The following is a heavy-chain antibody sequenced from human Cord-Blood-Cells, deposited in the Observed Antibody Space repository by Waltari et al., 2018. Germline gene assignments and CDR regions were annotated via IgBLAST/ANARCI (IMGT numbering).Heavy chain of an antibody. CDR3: ATADMEWELRY. CDR1: GYTLTELS. J-gene: IGHJ4*02. V-gene: IGHV1-24*01. D-gene: IGHD1-26*01. Sequence: QVQLVQPGAAVKKPWAAGSGACSVSGYTLTELSMHGVRQDPGKGLEGMGGFDPEDGETIYAQKFQGRVTMTEDTSTDTAYMELGSLRSEDTAVYYCATADMEWELRYWGQGTLVTVSP. CDR2: FDPEDGET.